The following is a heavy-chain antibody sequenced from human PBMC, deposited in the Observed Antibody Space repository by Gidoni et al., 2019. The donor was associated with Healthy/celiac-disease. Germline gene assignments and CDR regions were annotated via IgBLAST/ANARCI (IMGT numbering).Heavy chain of an antibody. Sequence: EVQLVESGGGLIQPGGSMSLSCAASGFTVSSNYMSWVRQAPGKGLEWVSVIYSGGSTYYADSVKGRFTVSRDNSKNTLYLQMNSLRAEDTAVYYCAAGSSEGPSSFGMDVWGQGTTVTVSS. CDR1: GFTVSSNY. CDR3: AAGSSEGPSSFGMDV. J-gene: IGHJ6*02. D-gene: IGHD6-6*01. CDR2: IYSGGST. V-gene: IGHV3-53*01.